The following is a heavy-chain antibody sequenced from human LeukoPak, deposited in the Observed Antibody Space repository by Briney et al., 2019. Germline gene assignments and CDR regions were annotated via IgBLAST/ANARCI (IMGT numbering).Heavy chain of an antibody. CDR1: GGSIRSYY. CDR3: AREYSSTSGRHFDY. J-gene: IGHJ4*02. V-gene: IGHV4-59*12. D-gene: IGHD6-6*01. Sequence: SETLSLTCTVSGGSIRSYYWSWIRQPPGQGLEWIGYIYYRGSTNYNPSLKSRVTISVDKSKNQFSLNLTSVTAADTGVYHCAREYSSTSGRHFDYWGQGILVTVPS. CDR2: IYYRGST.